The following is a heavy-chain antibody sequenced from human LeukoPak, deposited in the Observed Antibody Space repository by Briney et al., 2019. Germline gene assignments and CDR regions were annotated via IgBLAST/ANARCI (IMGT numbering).Heavy chain of an antibody. V-gene: IGHV1-69*05. Sequence: GSSVKVSCKASGGTFSSYAISWVRQAPGQGLEWMGGIIPIFGTANYAQKIQGRVTITTDESTSTAYMELSSLRSEDTAVYYCALGGFGELILRYWGQGTLVTVSS. CDR1: GGTFSSYA. J-gene: IGHJ4*02. CDR2: IIPIFGTA. CDR3: ALGGFGELILRY. D-gene: IGHD3-10*01.